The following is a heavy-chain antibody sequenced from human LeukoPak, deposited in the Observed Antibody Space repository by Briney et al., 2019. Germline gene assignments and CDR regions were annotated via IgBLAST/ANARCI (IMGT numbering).Heavy chain of an antibody. CDR2: ISGSGGKT. Sequence: GGSLRLSCAASGFTFSSYEMNWVRQAPGKGLEWVSAISGSGGKTYYADSVKGRFTISRDNSKNTLYLQMNSLRAEDTAVYYCAKWGCSGGSCYPFDYWGQGTLVTVSS. J-gene: IGHJ4*02. V-gene: IGHV3-23*01. CDR3: AKWGCSGGSCYPFDY. D-gene: IGHD2-15*01. CDR1: GFTFSSYE.